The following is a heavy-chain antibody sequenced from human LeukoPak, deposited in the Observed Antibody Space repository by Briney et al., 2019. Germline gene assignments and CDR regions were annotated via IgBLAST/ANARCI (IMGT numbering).Heavy chain of an antibody. CDR3: ARVRLAYGSGSCDYFDY. Sequence: SETLSLTCIVSGGSISSYYWSWIRQPPGKGLEWIGYIYYSGITNYNPSLKSRVTISVDTSKNQFSLKLSSVTAADTAVYYCARVRLAYGSGSCDYFDYWGQGTLVTVSS. CDR2: IYYSGIT. D-gene: IGHD3-10*01. V-gene: IGHV4-59*01. J-gene: IGHJ4*02. CDR1: GGSISSYY.